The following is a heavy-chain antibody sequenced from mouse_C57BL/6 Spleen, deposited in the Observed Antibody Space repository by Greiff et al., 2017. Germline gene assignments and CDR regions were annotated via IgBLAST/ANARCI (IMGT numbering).Heavy chain of an antibody. CDR3: TDPEYLDV. CDR2: IRLKSDNYAT. V-gene: IGHV6-3*01. J-gene: IGHJ1*03. CDR1: GFTFSNYW. Sequence: EVQLQESGGGLVQPGGSMKLSCVASGFTFSNYWMNWVRQSPEKGLEWVAQIRLKSDNYATHYGESVKGRFTISRDDSNSSVYLQMNNLRAEDTGFYCCTDPEYLDVWGTGTPVTVSS.